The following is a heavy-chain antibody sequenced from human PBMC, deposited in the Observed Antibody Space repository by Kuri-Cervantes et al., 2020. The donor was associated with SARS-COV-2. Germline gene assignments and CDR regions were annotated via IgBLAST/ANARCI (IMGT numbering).Heavy chain of an antibody. J-gene: IGHJ6*02. CDR3: ARMDSSGYPYGMDV. D-gene: IGHD3-22*01. V-gene: IGHV4-61*01. CDR1: GGSVSSGSYY. Sequence: GSLRLSCTVSGGSVSSGSYYWSWIRQPPGKGLEWIGYIYYSGSTNYNPSLKSRVTISVDTSKNQFSLKLSSVTAADTAVYYCARMDSSGYPYGMDVWGQGTTVTVSS. CDR2: IYYSGST.